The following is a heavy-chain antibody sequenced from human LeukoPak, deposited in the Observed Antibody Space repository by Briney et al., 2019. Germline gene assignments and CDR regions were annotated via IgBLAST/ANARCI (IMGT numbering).Heavy chain of an antibody. D-gene: IGHD3-10*01. CDR1: GYTFTDYY. CDR2: INPNSGGT. CDR3: ARMLPRFGPDAFDI. V-gene: IGHV1-2*02. J-gene: IGHJ3*02. Sequence: ASVKVSCKASGYTFTDYYMHWVRQAPGQGLEWMGWINPNSGGTNYAQEFQGRVTMTRDTSISTAYMELSRLRSDDTAVYYCARMLPRFGPDAFDIWGQGTMVTVSS.